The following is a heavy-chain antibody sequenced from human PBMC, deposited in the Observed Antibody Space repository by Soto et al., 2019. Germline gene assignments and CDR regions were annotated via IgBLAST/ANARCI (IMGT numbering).Heavy chain of an antibody. CDR1: GGSISSSSYY. J-gene: IGHJ4*02. CDR2: IYYSGST. V-gene: IGHV4-39*01. CDR3: ASESQIEYSSPAV. D-gene: IGHD6-6*01. Sequence: QLQLQESGPGLVKPSETLSLTCTVSGGSISSSSYYWGWIRQPPGKGLEWIGSIYYSGSTYYNPSLKSRVTISVDTSKNQFSLKLSSVTAADTAVYYCASESQIEYSSPAVWGQGTLVTVSS.